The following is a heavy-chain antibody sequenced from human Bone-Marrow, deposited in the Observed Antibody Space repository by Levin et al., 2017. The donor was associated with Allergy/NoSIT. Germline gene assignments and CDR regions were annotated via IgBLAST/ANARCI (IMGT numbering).Heavy chain of an antibody. CDR1: GFTFSSYA. Sequence: GESLKISCAASGFTFSSYAMSWVRQAPGKGLEWVSAISGSGGSTYYADSVKGRFTISRDNSKNTPYLQMNSLRAEDTAVYYCAKDTGGGWLLLDYWGQGTLVTVSS. V-gene: IGHV3-23*01. CDR2: ISGSGGST. D-gene: IGHD3-22*01. CDR3: AKDTGGGWLLLDY. J-gene: IGHJ4*02.